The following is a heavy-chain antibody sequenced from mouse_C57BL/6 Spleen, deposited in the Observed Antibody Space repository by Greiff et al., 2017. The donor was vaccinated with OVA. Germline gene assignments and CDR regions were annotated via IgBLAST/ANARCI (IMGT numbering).Heavy chain of an antibody. D-gene: IGHD1-1*01. J-gene: IGHJ1*03. Sequence: EVKLMESGGGLVKPGGSLKLSCAASGFTFSSYAMSWVRQTPEKRLEWVATISDGGSYTYYPDNVKGRFTISRDNAKNNLYLQMSHLKSEDTAMYYCARAPYYYGSPHWYFDVWGTGTTVTVSS. CDR3: ARAPYYYGSPHWYFDV. V-gene: IGHV5-4*03. CDR1: GFTFSSYA. CDR2: ISDGGSYT.